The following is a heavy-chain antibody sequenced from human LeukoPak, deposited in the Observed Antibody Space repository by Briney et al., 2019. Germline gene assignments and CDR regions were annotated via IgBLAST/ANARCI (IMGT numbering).Heavy chain of an antibody. D-gene: IGHD5-24*01. CDR1: GGTFSSYA. CDR2: ITPIFGTA. CDR3: ARGFGRWLQLEYFQH. J-gene: IGHJ1*01. Sequence: SVKVSCKASGGTFSSYAISWVRQAPGQGLEWMGRITPIFGTANYAQKFQGRVTITTDESTSTAYMELSSLRSEDTAVYYRARGFGRWLQLEYFQHWGQGTLVTVSS. V-gene: IGHV1-69*05.